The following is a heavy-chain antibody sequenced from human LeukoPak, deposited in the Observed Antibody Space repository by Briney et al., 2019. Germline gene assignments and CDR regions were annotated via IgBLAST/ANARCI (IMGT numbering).Heavy chain of an antibody. CDR1: GGSISSGDYY. Sequence: KSSETLSLTCTVSGGSISSGDYYWSWIRQPPGKGLEWIGYIYYSGSTYYNPSLKSRVTISVDTSKNQFSLKLSPVTAADTAVYYCARAIWLEWLFFDYWGQGTLVTVSS. J-gene: IGHJ4*02. D-gene: IGHD3-3*01. V-gene: IGHV4-30-4*08. CDR3: ARAIWLEWLFFDY. CDR2: IYYSGST.